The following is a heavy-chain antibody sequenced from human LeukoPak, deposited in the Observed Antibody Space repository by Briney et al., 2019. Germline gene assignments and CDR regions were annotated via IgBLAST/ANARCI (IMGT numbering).Heavy chain of an antibody. CDR2: INSDARST. D-gene: IGHD6-19*01. CDR3: ARGADTGYSSDS. J-gene: IGHJ5*02. Sequence: GGSLRLSCVGSGFTFSNYWMHWVRQAPGKGLVWVSRINSDARSTSYADSVKGRFTISRDNAKNTLYLQMNSLRAEDTAVYYCARGADTGYSSDSWGQGTLVTVSS. CDR1: GFTFSNYW. V-gene: IGHV3-74*01.